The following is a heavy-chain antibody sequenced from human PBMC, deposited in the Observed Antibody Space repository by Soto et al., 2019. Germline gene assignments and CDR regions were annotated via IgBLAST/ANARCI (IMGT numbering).Heavy chain of an antibody. CDR3: AREDDFWSGIRGGTYYYYGMDV. CDR1: GGTFSSYA. CDR2: IIPIFGTA. Sequence: AASVKVSCKASGGTFSSYAISWVRQAPGQGLEWMGGIIPIFGTANYAQKFQGRVTITADESTSTAYMELSSLRSEDTAVYYCAREDDFWSGIRGGTYYYYGMDVWGQGTTVTVSS. J-gene: IGHJ6*02. D-gene: IGHD3-3*01. V-gene: IGHV1-69*13.